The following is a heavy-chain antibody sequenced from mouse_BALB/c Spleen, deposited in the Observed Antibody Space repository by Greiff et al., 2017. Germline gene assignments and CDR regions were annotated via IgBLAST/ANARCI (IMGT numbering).Heavy chain of an antibody. CDR3: ARAFYYGYYFDY. Sequence: EVQLVESGGGLVQPGGSLRLSCATSGFTFTDYYMSWVRQPPGKALEWLGFIRNKANGYTTEYSASVKGRFTISRDNSQSILYLQMNTLRAEDSATYYCARAFYYGYYFDYWGQGTTLTVSS. J-gene: IGHJ2*01. V-gene: IGHV7-3*02. D-gene: IGHD2-1*01. CDR1: GFTFTDYY. CDR2: IRNKANGYTT.